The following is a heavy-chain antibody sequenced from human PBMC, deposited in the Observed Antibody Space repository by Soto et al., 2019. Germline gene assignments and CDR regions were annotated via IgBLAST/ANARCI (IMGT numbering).Heavy chain of an antibody. D-gene: IGHD3-10*01. CDR2: IYWDDDK. V-gene: IGHV2-5*02. CDR1: GFSLSTSGVG. J-gene: IGHJ4*02. Sequence: SGPTLVNPTQTLTLTCTFSGFSLSTSGVGVGWIRQPPGKALEWLALIYWDDDKRYSPSLKSRLTITKDTSKNQVVLTMTNMDPVDTATYYCAHTLLTHYYGSGSPPRFDYWGQGTLVTVSS. CDR3: AHTLLTHYYGSGSPPRFDY.